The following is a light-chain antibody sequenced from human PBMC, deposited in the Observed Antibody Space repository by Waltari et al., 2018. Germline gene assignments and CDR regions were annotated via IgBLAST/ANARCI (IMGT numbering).Light chain of an antibody. J-gene: IGLJ1*01. CDR3: CSYTGSSSPYV. Sequence: QSALTQPASVSGSPGQSITIPCTGTSSDVGGYNYVSWYQQHPGKSPKLRIYEVSNRPSGVSNRFSGSKSGNTASLTISGLQAEDEADYYCCSYTGSSSPYVFGAGTKVTVL. CDR2: EVS. V-gene: IGLV2-14*01. CDR1: SSDVGGYNY.